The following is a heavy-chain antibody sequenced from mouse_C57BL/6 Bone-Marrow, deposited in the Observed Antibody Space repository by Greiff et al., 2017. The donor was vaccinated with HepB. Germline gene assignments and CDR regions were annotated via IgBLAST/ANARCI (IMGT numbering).Heavy chain of an antibody. CDR2: INPSSGYT. CDR3: ARHLLLPYYAMDY. V-gene: IGHV1-7*01. Sequence: VKLVESGAELAKPGASVKLSCKASGYTFTSYWMHWVKQRPGQGLEWIGYINPSSGYTKYNQKFKDKATLTADKSSSTAYMQLSSLTYEDSAVYYCARHLLLPYYAMDYWGQGTSVTVSS. D-gene: IGHD1-1*01. CDR1: GYTFTSYW. J-gene: IGHJ4*01.